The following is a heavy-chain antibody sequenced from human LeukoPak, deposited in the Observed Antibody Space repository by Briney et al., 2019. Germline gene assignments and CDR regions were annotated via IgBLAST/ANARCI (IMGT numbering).Heavy chain of an antibody. CDR2: IRSKAYGGTT. V-gene: IGHV3-49*03. D-gene: IGHD5-24*01. CDR3: SLNGRDGYKWLRFDY. CDR1: GFTFGDYA. Sequence: GGSLRLSCTASGFTFGDYAMSWFRQAPGKGLEWVGFIRSKAYGGTTEYAASVKGRFTISRDDSKSIAYLQMNSLKTEDTAVYYCSLNGRDGYKWLRFDYWGQGTLVTVSS. J-gene: IGHJ4*02.